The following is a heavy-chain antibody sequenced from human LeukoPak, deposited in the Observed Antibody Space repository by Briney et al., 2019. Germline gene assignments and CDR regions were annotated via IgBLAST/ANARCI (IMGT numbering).Heavy chain of an antibody. J-gene: IGHJ3*02. CDR2: IHYSGNT. V-gene: IGHV4-59*01. D-gene: IGHD2-2*01. CDR1: GGSISSSY. CDR3: ARDVRYHFDAFDI. Sequence: SETLSLTCTVSGGSISSSYWSWIRQPPGKGLEWIGYIHYSGNTNYNPSRKSRVTISVDTSKNQFSLKLSSVTAADTAVYYCARDVRYHFDAFDIWGQGTMVTVSS.